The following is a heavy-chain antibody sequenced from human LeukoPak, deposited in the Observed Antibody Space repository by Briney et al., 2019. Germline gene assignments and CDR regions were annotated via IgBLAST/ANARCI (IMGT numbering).Heavy chain of an antibody. D-gene: IGHD6-19*01. Sequence: GGSLRLSCAASGFTFSSYGMHWVRQAPGKGLEWVAVISYDGSNKYYADSVKGRFTISRDNAKNSLFLQMNSLRDEDTAVYFCARQLALWGQGTLVTVSS. CDR2: ISYDGSNK. CDR1: GFTFSSYG. J-gene: IGHJ4*02. CDR3: ARQLAL. V-gene: IGHV3-30*03.